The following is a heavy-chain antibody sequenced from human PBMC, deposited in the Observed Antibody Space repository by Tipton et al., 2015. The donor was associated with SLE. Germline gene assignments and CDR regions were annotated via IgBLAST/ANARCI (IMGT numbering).Heavy chain of an antibody. J-gene: IGHJ4*02. V-gene: IGHV1-69*06. CDR2: IIPIFGTA. CDR3: ASTKTYNDFWAGTYDFDY. D-gene: IGHD3/OR15-3a*01. CDR1: GYTFTSYY. Sequence: QLVQSGAEVKKPGASVKVSCKASGYTFTSYYMHWVRQAPGQGLEWMGGIIPIFGTANYAQKFQGRVTITADKSTSTAYMELSSLRSEDTAVYHCASTKTYNDFWAGTYDFDYWGQGTQVTVFS.